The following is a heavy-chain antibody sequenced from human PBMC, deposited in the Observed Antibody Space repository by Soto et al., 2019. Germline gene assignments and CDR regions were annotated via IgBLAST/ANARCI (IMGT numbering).Heavy chain of an antibody. CDR3: ARLYGSRGPFDY. V-gene: IGHV4-34*01. CDR2: IKHRGST. J-gene: IGHJ4*02. Sequence: QVQLQQWGAGLLKPSETLSLTCAVYGGSFSGYYWSWIRQPPGKGLEWIGEIKHRGSTNYNPSLKSRVTISVDTSKNQFSLKRSSVTAADTAVYYCARLYGSRGPFDYWGQGTLVTVSS. CDR1: GGSFSGYY. D-gene: IGHD6-13*01.